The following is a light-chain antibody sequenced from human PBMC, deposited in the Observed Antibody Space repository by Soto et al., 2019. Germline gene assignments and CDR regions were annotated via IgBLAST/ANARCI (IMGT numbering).Light chain of an antibody. CDR1: PSVSSSY. Sequence: EIVLTQSPGTLSLSPGERATLSCRASPSVSSSYLAWYQQKPGQAPRLLIYGASSRATGIPDRFSGSGSGTDVTLTISRLEPEDFAVYYCQQYGSSTLYTFGQGTKVEIK. CDR3: QQYGSSTLYT. V-gene: IGKV3-20*01. CDR2: GAS. J-gene: IGKJ2*01.